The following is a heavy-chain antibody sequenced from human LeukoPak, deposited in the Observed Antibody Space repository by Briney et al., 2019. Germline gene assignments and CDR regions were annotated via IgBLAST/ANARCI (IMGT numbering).Heavy chain of an antibody. CDR2: IIPIFGTA. V-gene: IGHV1-69*13. CDR3: ARIGMYSSSSPNDY. J-gene: IGHJ4*02. CDR1: GGTFSSYA. Sequence: SVKVSCKASGGTFSSYAISWVRQAPGQGLEWMGGIIPIFGTANYAQKFQGRVTITADESTSTAYMELSSLRSEDTAVYYCARIGMYSSSSPNDYWGQGPLVTVSS. D-gene: IGHD6-13*01.